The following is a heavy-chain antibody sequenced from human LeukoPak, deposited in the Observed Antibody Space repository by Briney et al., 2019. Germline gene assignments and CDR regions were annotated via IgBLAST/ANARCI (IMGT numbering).Heavy chain of an antibody. D-gene: IGHD1-26*01. V-gene: IGHV4-34*01. J-gene: IGHJ4*02. CDR1: GGSFSGYY. Sequence: ASETLSLTCAVYGGSFSGYYWSWIRQPPGKGLEWIGEINHSGSTNYNPSLKSRATISVDTSKNQFSLKLSSVTAADTAVYYCARGQVFSGSYPFDYWGQGTLVTVSS. CDR2: INHSGST. CDR3: ARGQVFSGSYPFDY.